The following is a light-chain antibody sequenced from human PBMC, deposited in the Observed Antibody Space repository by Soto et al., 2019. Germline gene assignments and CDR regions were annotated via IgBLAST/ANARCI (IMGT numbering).Light chain of an antibody. Sequence: EIVLTQSPVTLSLSPGERATLSCRASQSVSNNYLAWYQQKPGQAPRLVIYGASSRATGIPDRFSASGSGTDFTLSISSLQPEDFATYYRQQLNSFPITFGQGTRLEIK. V-gene: IGKV3-20*01. CDR3: QQLNSFPIT. CDR1: QSVSNNY. J-gene: IGKJ5*01. CDR2: GAS.